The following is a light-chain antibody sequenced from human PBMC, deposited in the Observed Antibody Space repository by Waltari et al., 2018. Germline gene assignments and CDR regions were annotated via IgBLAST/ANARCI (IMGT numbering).Light chain of an antibody. Sequence: QTVVTQEPSLTVSPGGTVTLTCASSTGAVTSFYHPNWFRQKPGQPPTPRIYSTSNKHSGAPARFSGSPLGGKAALTLSGVQADDEADYYCLPYDGDPGWVFGGGTRLTVL. V-gene: IGLV7-43*01. CDR1: TGAVTSFYH. CDR3: LPYDGDPGWV. CDR2: STS. J-gene: IGLJ3*02.